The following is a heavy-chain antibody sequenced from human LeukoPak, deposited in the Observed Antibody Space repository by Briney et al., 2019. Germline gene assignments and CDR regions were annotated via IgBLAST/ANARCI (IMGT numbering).Heavy chain of an antibody. V-gene: IGHV3-7*03. CDR3: AREAVADHFDY. J-gene: IGHJ4*02. Sequence: GGSLRLSCAASGFTFSSYWMSWVRQAPGKGLEWVANIKQDGSEKYYVDTVKGRFTISRDNAKNSLYLQMNSLRAEDTAVYYCAREAVADHFDYWGQGTLVTVSS. D-gene: IGHD6-19*01. CDR2: IKQDGSEK. CDR1: GFTFSSYW.